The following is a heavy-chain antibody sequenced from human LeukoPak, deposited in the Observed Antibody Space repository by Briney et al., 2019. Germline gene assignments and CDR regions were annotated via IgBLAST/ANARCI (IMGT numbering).Heavy chain of an antibody. V-gene: IGHV4-39*01. J-gene: IGHJ4*02. CDR1: GGSISSSSYY. Sequence: PSETLSLTCTVSGGSISSSSYYWGWIRQPPGKGLEWIGSIYYSGSTYYNPSLKSRVTISVDTSKNQFSLKLSSVTAADTAVYYCASSAAKNYYYDSSGYNYWGQGTLVTVSS. CDR2: IYYSGST. CDR3: ASSAAKNYYYDSSGYNY. D-gene: IGHD3-22*01.